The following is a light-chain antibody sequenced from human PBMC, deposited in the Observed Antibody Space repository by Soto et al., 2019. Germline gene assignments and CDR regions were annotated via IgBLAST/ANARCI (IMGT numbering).Light chain of an antibody. CDR1: SADIGAYDH. J-gene: IGLJ1*01. CDR2: DVS. CDR3: SSYTDFSLYV. Sequence: QSALTQPASVSGSPGRSISISCAGTSADIGAYDHVSWYQQHPGKAPKLIIYDVSSRPSGVSNRFSGSKSANTASLTIFGLQAEDEADYFCSSYTDFSLYVFGNGTKVTVL. V-gene: IGLV2-14*01.